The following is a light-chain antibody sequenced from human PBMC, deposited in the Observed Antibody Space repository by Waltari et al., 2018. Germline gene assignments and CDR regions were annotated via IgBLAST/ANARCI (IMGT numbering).Light chain of an antibody. J-gene: IGKJ4*01. V-gene: IGKV3-20*01. CDR1: QGVSSAT. CDR3: QQYAGSRLT. CDR2: GVS. Sequence: EFVLPQSPGTLSLSPGQTATLSCRANQGVSSATLAWYQQTPGQAPRLLIYGVSTRATGIPDRFSGRRSGTDSTLTINGLEPEDSAMYYCQQYAGSRLTFGGGTRLEIK.